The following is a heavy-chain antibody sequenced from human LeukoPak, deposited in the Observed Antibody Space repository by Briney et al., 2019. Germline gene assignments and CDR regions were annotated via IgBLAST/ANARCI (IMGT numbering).Heavy chain of an antibody. J-gene: IGHJ5*02. CDR1: GGSFSGYY. CDR2: IYYSGST. D-gene: IGHD6-6*01. CDR3: ARVAAARDFDWFAP. Sequence: PSETLSLTCAVYGGSFSGYYWGWIRQPPGKGLEWIGYIYYSGSTNYNPSLKSRVTISVDTSKNQFSLKLSSVTAAHTAVYYCARVAAARDFDWFAPWGQGTLVPVSS. V-gene: IGHV4-59*01.